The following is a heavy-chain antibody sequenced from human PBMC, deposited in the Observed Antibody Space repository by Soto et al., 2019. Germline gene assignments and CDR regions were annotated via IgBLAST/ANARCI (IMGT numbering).Heavy chain of an antibody. V-gene: IGHV4-59*01. CDR2: IYYSGST. CDR1: GGSISSYY. Sequence: QVQLQESGPGLVKPSETLSLTCTVSGGSISSYYWSWIRQPPGKGLEWNGYIYYSGSTNYNPSLKSRVTSSVDTAKHQFSPNPISVNAADTAVYCCAGVGVGLRYPFDPWSQGTLVAVSS. CDR3: AGVGVGLRYPFDP. J-gene: IGHJ5*02. D-gene: IGHD3-9*01.